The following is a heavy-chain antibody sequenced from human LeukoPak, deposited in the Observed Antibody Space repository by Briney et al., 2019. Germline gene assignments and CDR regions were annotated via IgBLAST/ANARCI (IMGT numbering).Heavy chain of an antibody. CDR3: ARSGYTSSDPTFDF. D-gene: IGHD6-13*01. CDR1: GGSFSIYY. J-gene: IGHJ4*02. Sequence: KPSETLSLTCTGSGGSFSIYYWSWIRQPPGKGLEWIGYIDYSGSTNYNPSLKSRVTMSVDTSKNQFSLKLSSVTAADTAVYYCARSGYTSSDPTFDFWGRGTLVTVSS. V-gene: IGHV4-59*01. CDR2: IDYSGST.